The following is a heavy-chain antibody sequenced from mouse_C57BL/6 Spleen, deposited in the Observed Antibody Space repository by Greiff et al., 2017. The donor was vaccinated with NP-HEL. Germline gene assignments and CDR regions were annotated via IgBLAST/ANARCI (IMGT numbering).Heavy chain of an antibody. D-gene: IGHD1-1*01. CDR1: GYTFTSYW. J-gene: IGHJ1*03. V-gene: IGHV1-55*01. CDR3: ARGDYYGSNWYFDV. Sequence: VQLQQSGAELVKPGASVKMSCKASGYTFTSYWITWVKQRPGQGLEWIGDIYPGSGSTNYNEKFKSKATLTVDTSSSTAYMQLSSLTSEDSAVYYCARGDYYGSNWYFDVWGTGTTVTVSS. CDR2: IYPGSGST.